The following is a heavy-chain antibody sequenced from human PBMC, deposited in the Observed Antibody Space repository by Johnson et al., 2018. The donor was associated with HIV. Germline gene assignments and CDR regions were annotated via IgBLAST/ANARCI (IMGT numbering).Heavy chain of an antibody. CDR2: IRYDGSRK. J-gene: IGHJ3*02. D-gene: IGHD5-24*01. V-gene: IGHV3-30*04. CDR3: ARFLLLPNGYNWGFDI. Sequence: VQLVESGGGVVQPGRSLRLSCAASGFTFSSYAMHWVRQAPGKGLEWVAFIRYDGSRKHYADSVKGRFTISRDNSKNTMYLQMNSLRAEDTAVYDCARFLLLPNGYNWGFDIWGQGTMVTVSS. CDR1: GFTFSSYA.